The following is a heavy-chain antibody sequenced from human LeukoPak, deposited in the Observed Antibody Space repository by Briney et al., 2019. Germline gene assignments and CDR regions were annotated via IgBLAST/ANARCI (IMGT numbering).Heavy chain of an antibody. J-gene: IGHJ4*02. V-gene: IGHV7-4-1*02. Sequence: PAASVKVSCKASGYTFTSYAMNWVRQAPGQGLEWMGWINTNTGNPTYAQGFTGRFVFSLDTSVSTAYLQISSLKAEDTAVYYCARDQEVTPWLYDFWSGYYTFDYWGQGTLVTVSS. CDR3: ARDQEVTPWLYDFWSGYYTFDY. CDR1: GYTFTSYA. D-gene: IGHD3-3*01. CDR2: INTNTGNP.